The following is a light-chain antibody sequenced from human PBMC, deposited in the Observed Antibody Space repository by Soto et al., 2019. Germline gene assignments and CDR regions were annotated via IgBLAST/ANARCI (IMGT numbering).Light chain of an antibody. CDR2: KAS. Sequence: DIQMTQSPSTLSASVGDRVTITWRASQSINTWLAWYQLKPGRAPKLLIYKASTLESGVSSRFSGSGSGTEFTLTISSLQPDDFATYYCQQYQTYSQFGQGTRVEIK. J-gene: IGKJ1*01. CDR1: QSINTW. CDR3: QQYQTYSQ. V-gene: IGKV1-5*03.